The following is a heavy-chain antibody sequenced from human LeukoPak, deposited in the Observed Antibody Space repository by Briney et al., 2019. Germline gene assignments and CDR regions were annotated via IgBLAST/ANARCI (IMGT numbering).Heavy chain of an antibody. D-gene: IGHD6-13*01. V-gene: IGHV4-30-2*01. J-gene: IGHJ4*02. Sequence: SETLSLTCTVSGDSISRGSFSWTWIRQAPGKGLEWIGYIYPHGSTYYNPSLKSRVNLSIDKSSNQFSLDLASVTAADTAVYYCARFSPRALGNYLDSWGQRTLVTVSS. CDR3: ARFSPRALGNYLDS. CDR2: IYPHGST. CDR1: GDSISRGSFS.